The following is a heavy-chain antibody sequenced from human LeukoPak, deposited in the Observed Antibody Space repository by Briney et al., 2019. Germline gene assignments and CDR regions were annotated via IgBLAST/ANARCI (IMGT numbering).Heavy chain of an antibody. CDR2: IKQDGSEK. CDR3: ARDPVVVVPAAISDWFDP. Sequence: GGSLRLSCAASGFIFSSYWMSWVRQAPGKGLEWVANIKQDGSEKYYVDSVKGRFTISRDNAKNSLYLQMNSLRAEDTAVYYCARDPVVVVPAAISDWFDPWGQGTLVTVSS. CDR1: GFIFSSYW. J-gene: IGHJ5*02. V-gene: IGHV3-7*01. D-gene: IGHD2-2*02.